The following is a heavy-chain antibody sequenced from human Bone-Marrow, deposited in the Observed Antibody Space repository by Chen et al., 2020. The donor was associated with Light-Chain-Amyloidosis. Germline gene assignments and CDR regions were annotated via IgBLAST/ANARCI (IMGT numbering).Heavy chain of an antibody. CDR2: INPNGGVT. CDR3: ARWARIPPLLLLPGWFDP. CDR1: GYTFSDYY. J-gene: IGHJ5*02. Sequence: QVQVVQSGAEMKKPGASVKVSCKASGYTFSDYYIQWVRQAPGQGLEWMGWINPNGGVTNYAQKFQCSVTMPRDTSIKTGYMELRSLTSDDTAVYYCARWARIPPLLLLPGWFDPWGQGTLVTVSS. D-gene: IGHD2-21*01. V-gene: IGHV1-2*04.